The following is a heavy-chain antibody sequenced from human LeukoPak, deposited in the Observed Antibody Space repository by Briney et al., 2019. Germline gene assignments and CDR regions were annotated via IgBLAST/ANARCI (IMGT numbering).Heavy chain of an antibody. J-gene: IGHJ4*02. Sequence: ASVKVSCKTSGYTFSDYYIHWIRQAPGQGLEWVGWINPNSGDTDYAQKFQGRVTVTRDTSISTAYMELGRLRSDDTAVYYCARGGYYYDSTGYGDYFDYWGQGTLVTVSS. V-gene: IGHV1-2*02. CDR2: INPNSGDT. CDR1: GYTFSDYY. D-gene: IGHD3-22*01. CDR3: ARGGYYYDSTGYGDYFDY.